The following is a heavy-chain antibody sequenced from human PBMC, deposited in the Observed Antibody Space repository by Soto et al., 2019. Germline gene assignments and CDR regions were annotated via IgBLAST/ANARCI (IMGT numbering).Heavy chain of an antibody. Sequence: GASVKVSCKASGYSFTNNDVTWLRQATGQGLEWMGWMNPGSGDTGYAQKFQGRVTMTRDISIATAYMELSSLRSDDTAIYYCARMATFGSLNWFDPWGQGTLVTV. D-gene: IGHD3-16*01. V-gene: IGHV1-8*01. CDR3: ARMATFGSLNWFDP. CDR2: MNPGSGDT. CDR1: GYSFTNND. J-gene: IGHJ5*02.